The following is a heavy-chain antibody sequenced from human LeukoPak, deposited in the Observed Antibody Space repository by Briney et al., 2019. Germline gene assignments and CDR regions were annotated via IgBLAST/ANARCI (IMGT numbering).Heavy chain of an antibody. Sequence: ASVKVSCKASGYTFSRYAMHWVRQAPGQRLEWMGWINAGDGNTKYSQKFQGRVTITRDTSANTVCMELSSLRSEDTAVYYCARATHYGDYYPEGFDYWGQGTLVTVSS. CDR3: ARATHYGDYYPEGFDY. CDR1: GYTFSRYA. D-gene: IGHD4-17*01. CDR2: INAGDGNT. V-gene: IGHV1-3*01. J-gene: IGHJ4*02.